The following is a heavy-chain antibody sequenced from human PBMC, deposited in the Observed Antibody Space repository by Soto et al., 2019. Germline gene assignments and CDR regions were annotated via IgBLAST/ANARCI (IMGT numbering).Heavy chain of an antibody. Sequence: QDQLVQSGAEVRKPGSSVKVSCKASGGTFSNYAISWVRQAPGEGLEWMGGIVPIFGTVNYAQKFQGRVTIAAAESATSAYMALSSLISEDTAVYYCARVQAVPGISNYCGLDVWGQGTTVTVS. CDR1: GGTFSNYA. CDR2: IVPIFGTV. CDR3: ARVQAVPGISNYCGLDV. V-gene: IGHV1-69*12. J-gene: IGHJ6*02. D-gene: IGHD6-19*01.